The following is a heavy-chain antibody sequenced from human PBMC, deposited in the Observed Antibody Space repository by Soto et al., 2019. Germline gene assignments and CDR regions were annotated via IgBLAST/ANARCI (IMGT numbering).Heavy chain of an antibody. D-gene: IGHD3-16*01. CDR2: IKSKTDGGTT. V-gene: IGHV3-15*07. CDR3: TTEGTYGGNSGRGDDY. CDR1: GFTFTNAW. J-gene: IGHJ4*02. Sequence: EVQLVESGGGLVKPGGSLRLSCAASGFTFTNAWMNWVRQAPGKGLEWVGRIKSKTDGGTTDYVAPVKGRFTISRDDSKNKLFLQRNSLKTEDTAVYYCTTEGTYGGNSGRGDDYWGQGTLVTVSS.